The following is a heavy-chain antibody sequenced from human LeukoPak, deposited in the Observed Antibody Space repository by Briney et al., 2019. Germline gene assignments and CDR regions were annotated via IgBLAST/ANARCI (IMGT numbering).Heavy chain of an antibody. CDR1: GFTFRNYA. Sequence: GGSLRLSCAASGFTFRNYAMNWVRQAPGKGLEWVSAIGGSGESTYYSESVKGRFTIFRDNSMNTLYLQMNSLRAEDTAVYYCAKASCRGGSCYWDYWGQGTLVTVSS. CDR2: IGGSGEST. D-gene: IGHD2-15*01. V-gene: IGHV3-23*01. J-gene: IGHJ4*02. CDR3: AKASCRGGSCYWDY.